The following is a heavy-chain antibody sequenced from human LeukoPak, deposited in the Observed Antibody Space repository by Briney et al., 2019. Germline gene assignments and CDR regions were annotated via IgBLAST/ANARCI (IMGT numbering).Heavy chain of an antibody. J-gene: IGHJ4*02. D-gene: IGHD3-22*01. CDR2: ISGSGGST. CDR3: AKPYYYDSSGSTDY. V-gene: IGHV3-23*01. Sequence: GGSLRLSCAASGFTFSSYGMHWVRQAPGKGLEWVSAISGSGGSTYYADSVKGRFTISRDNSKNTLYLQMNSLRAEDTAVYYCAKPYYYDSSGSTDYWGQGTLVTVSS. CDR1: GFTFSSYG.